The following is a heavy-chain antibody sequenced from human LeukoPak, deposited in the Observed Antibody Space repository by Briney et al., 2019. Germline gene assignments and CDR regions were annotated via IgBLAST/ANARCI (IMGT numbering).Heavy chain of an antibody. CDR2: IYYSGST. Sequence: PSETLSLTCTVSGGSISSYYWSWIRQPPGEGLEWIGYIYYSGSTNYNPSLKSRVTISVDTSKNQFSLKLSSVTAADTAVYYCARDRTSSPYYDILTGTYYYYGMDVWGQGTTVTVSS. V-gene: IGHV4-59*01. CDR1: GGSISSYY. D-gene: IGHD3-9*01. J-gene: IGHJ6*02. CDR3: ARDRTSSPYYDILTGTYYYYGMDV.